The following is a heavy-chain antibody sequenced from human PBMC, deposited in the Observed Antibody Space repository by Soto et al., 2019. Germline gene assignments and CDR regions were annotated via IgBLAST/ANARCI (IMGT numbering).Heavy chain of an antibody. Sequence: QVQLVQSGAEVKKPGSSVKGSCKASGGTFSSYAISCVRQAPGHGLEWMGGIIPIFGTANYAQKFQGRVTITADESTRTAYMELSSLRSEDTAVYYCARDQLVLRWFDPWGQGTLVTVSS. V-gene: IGHV1-69*01. CDR2: IIPIFGTA. CDR1: GGTFSSYA. D-gene: IGHD6-6*01. J-gene: IGHJ5*02. CDR3: ARDQLVLRWFDP.